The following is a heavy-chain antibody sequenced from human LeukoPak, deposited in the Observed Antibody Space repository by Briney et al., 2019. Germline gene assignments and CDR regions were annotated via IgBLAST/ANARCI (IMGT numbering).Heavy chain of an antibody. D-gene: IGHD6-19*01. Sequence: SSETLSLTCTVSGGSISSYYWSWIRQPPGKGLEWIGYTYYSGTTYYNPSLKSRVTISVDTSKNQFSLKLNSVTAADTAVYYCARVSSRGWTDFDYWGQGTLVTVSS. CDR2: TYYSGTT. V-gene: IGHV4-59*01. CDR1: GGSISSYY. CDR3: ARVSSRGWTDFDY. J-gene: IGHJ4*02.